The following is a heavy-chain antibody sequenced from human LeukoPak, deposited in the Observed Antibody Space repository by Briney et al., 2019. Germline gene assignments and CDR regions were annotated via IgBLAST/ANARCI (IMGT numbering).Heavy chain of an antibody. Sequence: PGGSLRLSCAASGFTFSSYWMSWVRQAPGKGLEWVANIKQDGSGKYYVDSVKGRFTISRDNAKNSLYLQMSSLRAEDTAVYYCAREAYYYYMDVWGKGTTVTVSS. V-gene: IGHV3-7*01. CDR1: GFTFSSYW. J-gene: IGHJ6*03. CDR2: IKQDGSGK. CDR3: AREAYYYYMDV.